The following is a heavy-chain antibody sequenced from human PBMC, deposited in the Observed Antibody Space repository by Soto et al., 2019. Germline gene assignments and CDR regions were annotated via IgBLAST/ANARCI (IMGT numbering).Heavy chain of an antibody. CDR3: AKKVNSGPESQYFDY. J-gene: IGHJ4*02. D-gene: IGHD1-1*01. CDR1: GFTFSSYS. V-gene: IGHV3-23*01. Sequence: EVQLLESGGGLVQPGGSLRLSCAASGFTFSSYSMSWVRQAPGKGLEWVSGFRTSGDGGTTYSADSVKGRFTISRDNSQNMLFLQMNSLTAEDTAIYYCAKKVNSGPESQYFDYWGQGTLVTVSS. CDR2: FRTSGDGGTT.